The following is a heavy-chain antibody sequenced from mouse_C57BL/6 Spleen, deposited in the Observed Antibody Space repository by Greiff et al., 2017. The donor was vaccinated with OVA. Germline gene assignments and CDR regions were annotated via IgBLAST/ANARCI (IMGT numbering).Heavy chain of an antibody. V-gene: IGHV2-2*01. CDR1: GFSLTSYG. J-gene: IGHJ3*01. Sequence: VKLMESGPGLVQPSQSLSITCTVSGFSLTSYGVHWVRQSPGKGLEWLGVIWSGGSTDYNAAFISRLSISKDNSKSQVFFKMNSLQADDTAIYYCARNEGLGGNWFAYWGQGTLVTVSA. CDR3: ARNEGLGGNWFAY. CDR2: IWSGGST. D-gene: IGHD2-4*01.